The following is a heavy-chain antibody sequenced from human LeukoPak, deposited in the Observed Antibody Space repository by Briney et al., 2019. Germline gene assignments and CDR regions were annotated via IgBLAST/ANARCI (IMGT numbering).Heavy chain of an antibody. CDR3: ARRPIVGVPAPIDY. V-gene: IGHV1-2*02. CDR1: GYTFTTYY. J-gene: IGHJ4*02. Sequence: GASVKLSCKASGYTFTTYYIHWVRQAPGQGLEWMGLINPNTGGTNYAQKFQGRVTMTRDTSITTAYMELSRLRSDDTAVYYCARRPIVGVPAPIDYWGQGNLVTVSS. CDR2: INPNTGGT. D-gene: IGHD2-2*01.